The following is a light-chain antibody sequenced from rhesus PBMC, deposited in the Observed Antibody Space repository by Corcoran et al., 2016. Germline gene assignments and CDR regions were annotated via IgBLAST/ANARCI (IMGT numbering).Light chain of an antibody. Sequence: SSGLTQEPALSVALGHTVRMTCQGDSLKTYYGSWYQQKPGQVPVLVISGNTNRPSGIPGRFSGSWSGNTGSLTITGAQVEDEADYYCGSWDNSGNHYIFGAGTRLTV. CDR3: GSWDNSGNHYI. CDR2: GNT. CDR1: SLKTYY. J-gene: IGLJ1*01. V-gene: IGLV3S11*01.